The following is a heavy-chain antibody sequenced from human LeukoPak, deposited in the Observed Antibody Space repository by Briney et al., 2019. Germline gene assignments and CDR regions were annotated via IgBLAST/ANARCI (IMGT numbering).Heavy chain of an antibody. CDR1: GYTFTGYY. CDR2: INPSGGST. D-gene: IGHD5-24*01. Sequence: ASVKVSCKASGYTFTGYYMHWVRQAPGQGLEWMGIINPSGGSTSYAQKFQGRVTMTRDTSTSTVYMELSSLRSEDTAVYYCARDTLERDGYNCYFDYWGQGTLVTVSS. CDR3: ARDTLERDGYNCYFDY. V-gene: IGHV1-46*01. J-gene: IGHJ4*02.